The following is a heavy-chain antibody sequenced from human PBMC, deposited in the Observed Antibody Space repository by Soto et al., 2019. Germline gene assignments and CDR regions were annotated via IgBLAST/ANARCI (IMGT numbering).Heavy chain of an antibody. CDR1: GGSISSSSFH. CDR3: ARDGHTSMRGYSYALVGWFDP. D-gene: IGHD5-18*01. CDR2: IFYSGST. V-gene: IGHV4-39*02. Sequence: PSETLSLTCSVSGGSISSSSFHWGWIRQPPGKGLECIGNIFYSGSTYYNPSLKSRVTISVDTSKNQFSLKLSSVTAADTAVYYCARDGHTSMRGYSYALVGWFDPWGQGTLVTVSS. J-gene: IGHJ5*02.